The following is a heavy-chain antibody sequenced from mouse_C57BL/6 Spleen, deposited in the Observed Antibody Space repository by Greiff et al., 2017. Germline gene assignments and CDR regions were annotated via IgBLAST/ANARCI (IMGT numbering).Heavy chain of an antibody. CDR2: IDPETGGT. Sequence: VQLQQSGAELVRPGASVTLSCKASGYTFNDYEMHWVKQTPVHGLEWIGAIDPETGGTAYNQKFKGKAILTADKSSSTAYMELRSLTSEDSAVYYCTRDGSSYNYFDYWGQGTTLTVSS. CDR1: GYTFNDYE. V-gene: IGHV1-15*01. J-gene: IGHJ2*01. D-gene: IGHD1-1*01. CDR3: TRDGSSYNYFDY.